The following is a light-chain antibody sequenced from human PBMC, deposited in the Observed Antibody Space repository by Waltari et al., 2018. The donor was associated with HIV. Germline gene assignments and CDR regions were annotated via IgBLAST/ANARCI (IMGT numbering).Light chain of an antibody. Sequence: EIVLTQSTGTLSLSPGERATLSCRASQSVTSSFLSWYQQKPGQAPRLLLYVASSRATGIPYRFSGGGSGTDFTLTISRLEPEDFAVYYCQQYGSSPLTFGGGTKVDIK. V-gene: IGKV3-20*01. CDR3: QQYGSSPLT. CDR2: VAS. CDR1: QSVTSSF. J-gene: IGKJ4*01.